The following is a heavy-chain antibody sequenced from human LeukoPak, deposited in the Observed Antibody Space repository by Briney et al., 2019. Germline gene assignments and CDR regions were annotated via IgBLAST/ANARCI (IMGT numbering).Heavy chain of an antibody. Sequence: GGSLRLSCAASRFTFRSFGIHWVRQAPGKGLEWVAFIRDDGSNKYYADSVKGRFTISRDNSKNTLFLQMNSLRAEDTAVYYCTKDPSNYGSGFMDVWGKGTTVTVSS. CDR1: RFTFRSFG. V-gene: IGHV3-30*02. D-gene: IGHD3-10*01. CDR2: IRDDGSNK. J-gene: IGHJ6*03. CDR3: TKDPSNYGSGFMDV.